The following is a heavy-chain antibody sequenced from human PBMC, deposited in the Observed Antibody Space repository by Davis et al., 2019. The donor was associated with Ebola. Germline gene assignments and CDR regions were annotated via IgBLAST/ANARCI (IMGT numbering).Heavy chain of an antibody. CDR3: ARGLGYYYGSGSYYLSYYYYGMDV. CDR2: IYYSGST. CDR1: GGSVSSGSYY. Sequence: PLETLSLTCTVSGGSVSSGSYYWSWIRQPPGKGLEWIGYIYYSGSTNYNPSLKSRVTISVDTSKNQFSLKLSSVTAADTAVYYCARGLGYYYGSGSYYLSYYYYGMDVWGQGTTVTVSS. J-gene: IGHJ6*02. V-gene: IGHV4-61*01. D-gene: IGHD3-10*01.